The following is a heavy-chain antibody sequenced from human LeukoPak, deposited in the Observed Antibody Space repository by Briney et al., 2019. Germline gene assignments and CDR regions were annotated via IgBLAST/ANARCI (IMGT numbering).Heavy chain of an antibody. D-gene: IGHD6-13*01. Sequence: SEALSLTCAVYGGSFSGYYWSWIRQPPGKGLEWIGEINHSGSTNYNPSLTSRVTISVDTSKNQFSLKLSSVTAADTAVYYCARGLVAAAGTQDYWGQGTLVTVSS. CDR1: GGSFSGYY. CDR3: ARGLVAAAGTQDY. J-gene: IGHJ4*02. CDR2: INHSGST. V-gene: IGHV4-34*01.